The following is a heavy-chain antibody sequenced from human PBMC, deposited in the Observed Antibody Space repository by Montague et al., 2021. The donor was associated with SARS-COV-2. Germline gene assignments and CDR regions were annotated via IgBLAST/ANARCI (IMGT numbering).Heavy chain of an antibody. CDR2: ISGSGCST. V-gene: IGHV3-23*01. CDR3: AKATWVLTVASLDY. Sequence: SLSLSCAASGFPFSSYAMSWVRQAPGKGLEWVSAISGSGCSTYYADSVKGRFTISRDNSKNTLYLQMNSLRAEDTAVYYCAKATWVLTVASLDYWGQGTLVTVSS. J-gene: IGHJ4*02. CDR1: GFPFSSYA. D-gene: IGHD3-9*01.